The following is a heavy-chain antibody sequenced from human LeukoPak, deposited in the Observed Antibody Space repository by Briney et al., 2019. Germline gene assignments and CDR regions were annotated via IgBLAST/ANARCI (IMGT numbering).Heavy chain of an antibody. CDR1: GGSISSGSYY. CDR2: IYTSGST. Sequence: SQTLSLTCTVSGGSISSGSYYWSWIRQPAGKGLEWIGRIYTSGSTNYNPSLKSRVTISEDTSKNQFSLKLSSVTAADTAVYYCARDGADYGGNTQFDYWGQGTLVTVSS. J-gene: IGHJ4*02. V-gene: IGHV4-61*02. D-gene: IGHD4-23*01. CDR3: ARDGADYGGNTQFDY.